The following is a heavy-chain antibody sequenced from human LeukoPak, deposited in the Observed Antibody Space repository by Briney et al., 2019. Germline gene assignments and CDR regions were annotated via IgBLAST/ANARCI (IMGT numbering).Heavy chain of an antibody. Sequence: PGGSLRLSCAASGFTFSSYWMTWVRQAPGKGLEWVGNIKNDGSDKFYVDSVKGRFTISRDNAKDSLYLEMNSLRAEDTAVYYCAKGRGAFDIWGQGTMVTVSS. CDR2: IKNDGSDK. J-gene: IGHJ3*02. CDR3: AKGRGAFDI. CDR1: GFTFSSYW. D-gene: IGHD3-10*01. V-gene: IGHV3-7*01.